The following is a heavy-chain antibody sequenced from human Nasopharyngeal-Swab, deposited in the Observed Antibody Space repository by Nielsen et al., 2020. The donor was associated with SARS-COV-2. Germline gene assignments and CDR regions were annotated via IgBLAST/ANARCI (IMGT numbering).Heavy chain of an antibody. D-gene: IGHD3-10*01. CDR2: ISSSTSYI. Sequence: GVLKISRAASGFTFSNYSMNWVRQAPGKGLEWVSSISSSTSYIYYADSVKGRFTISRDNAKNSLYLQMNSLRAEDTAVYYCARDGFGESPYYYYYGMDVWGQGTTVTVSS. CDR3: ARDGFGESPYYYYYGMDV. J-gene: IGHJ6*02. CDR1: GFTFSNYS. V-gene: IGHV3-21*01.